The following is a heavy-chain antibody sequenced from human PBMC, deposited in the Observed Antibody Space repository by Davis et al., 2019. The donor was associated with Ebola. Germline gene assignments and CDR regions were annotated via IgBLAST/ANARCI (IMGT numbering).Heavy chain of an antibody. CDR1: GFTFSGSA. Sequence: GESLKISCAASGFTFSGSAMHWVRQASGKGLVWVGRIRSKANSYATAYAASVKGRFTISRDDSKNTAYLQMNRLKTEATGVYYCSGADPGAFDIWGQGTMVTVSS. J-gene: IGHJ3*02. V-gene: IGHV3-73*01. CDR2: IRSKANSYAT. D-gene: IGHD1-26*01. CDR3: SGADPGAFDI.